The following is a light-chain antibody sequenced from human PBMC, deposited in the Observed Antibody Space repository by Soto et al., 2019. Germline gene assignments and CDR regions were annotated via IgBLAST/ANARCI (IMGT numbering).Light chain of an antibody. CDR1: SSNIGSNT. CDR3: AAWDDRLNGAL. CDR2: SDT. Sequence: QSALTQPPSASGTPGQRVTMSCSGGSSNIGSNTVSWYQHLPGTAPQLLIYSDTQRASGVADRFSGSKSGTSASLAISGLQSDDEADYYCAAWDDRLNGALFGTGTKVT. V-gene: IGLV1-44*01. J-gene: IGLJ1*01.